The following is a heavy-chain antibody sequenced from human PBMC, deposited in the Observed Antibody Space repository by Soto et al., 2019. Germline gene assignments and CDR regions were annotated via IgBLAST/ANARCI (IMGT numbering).Heavy chain of an antibody. CDR2: ISDGGVAT. Sequence: GGSLRLSCAASEFIFSTYVMTWVRLAAGRGLEWVSTISDGGVATYYADSVKGRFTISRDNSRNTLYLQMSDLRADDTAVYYCARLLRWTDMDVWGKGTTVTVSS. CDR3: ARLLRWTDMDV. V-gene: IGHV3-23*01. CDR1: EFIFSTYV. J-gene: IGHJ6*03. D-gene: IGHD3-22*01.